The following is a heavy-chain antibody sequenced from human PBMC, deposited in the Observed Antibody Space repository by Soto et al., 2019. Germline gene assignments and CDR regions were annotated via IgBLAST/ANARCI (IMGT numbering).Heavy chain of an antibody. J-gene: IGHJ4*02. CDR1: GFTFRSYG. D-gene: IGHD2-2*01. Sequence: PGGSLRLSCAASGFTFRSYGMHWVRQAPGKGLEWVAVIAYDGSTEYYADSVKGRFTISRDNSKNTLYLQMNSLRAEDTAVYYCAKDDPQSSLVDYWGQGTLVTVSS. CDR3: AKDDPQSSLVDY. CDR2: IAYDGSTE. V-gene: IGHV3-30*18.